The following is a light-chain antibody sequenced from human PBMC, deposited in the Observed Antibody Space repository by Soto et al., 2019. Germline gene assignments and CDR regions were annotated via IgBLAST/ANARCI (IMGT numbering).Light chain of an antibody. CDR1: QSVSSN. CDR3: QQYNDWPLT. V-gene: IGKV3-15*01. Sequence: EIVMTQSPVSLCVSPGERATLSCRASQSVSSNLAWYQQKPGQAPSLLIYGAFTRATGIPARFSGTGSGTEFTLTISSLQSEDFALYYCQQYNDWPLTFGQGTTGDIK. J-gene: IGKJ1*01. CDR2: GAF.